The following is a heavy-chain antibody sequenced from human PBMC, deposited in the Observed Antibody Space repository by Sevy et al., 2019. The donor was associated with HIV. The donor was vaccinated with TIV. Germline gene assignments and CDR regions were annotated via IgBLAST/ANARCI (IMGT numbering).Heavy chain of an antibody. CDR1: GGSVSSGSYY. V-gene: IGHV4-61*01. Sequence: SETLSLTCTVSGGSVSSGSYYWSWIRQPPGKGLEWIGYIYYSGSTNYNPSLKSRVTISVDTSKNQFSLKLSSVTAADTAVYYCARDKVGATTFIDYWGQGTLVTVSS. D-gene: IGHD1-26*01. J-gene: IGHJ4*02. CDR2: IYYSGST. CDR3: ARDKVGATTFIDY.